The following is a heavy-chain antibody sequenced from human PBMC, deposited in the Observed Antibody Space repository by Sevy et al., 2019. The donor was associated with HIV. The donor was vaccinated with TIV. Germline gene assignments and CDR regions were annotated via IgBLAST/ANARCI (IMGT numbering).Heavy chain of an antibody. CDR2: ISGPGYST. CDR3: ANALNPALESMIEVIFPTLKGFDV. Sequence: GGSLRLSCAASGFTFNTHAMNWVRQAPGKGLEWVSVISGPGYSTHYADHVKGRFTISRDNSKNTLYLQMNSLRADDTAVYYCANALNPALESMIEVIFPTLKGFDVWGQGTMVTVSS. CDR1: GFTFNTHA. D-gene: IGHD3-22*01. V-gene: IGHV3-23*01. J-gene: IGHJ3*01.